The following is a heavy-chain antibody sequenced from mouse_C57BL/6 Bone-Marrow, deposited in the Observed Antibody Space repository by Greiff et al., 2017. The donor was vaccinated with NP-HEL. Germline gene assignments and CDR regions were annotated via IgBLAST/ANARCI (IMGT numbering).Heavy chain of an antibody. J-gene: IGHJ1*03. D-gene: IGHD1-2*01. CDR2: IYPGDGDT. Sequence: QVQLKQSGPELVKPGASVKISCKASGYAFSSSWMNWVKQRPGKGLEWIGRIYPGDGDTNYNGKFKGKATLTADKSSSTAYMQLSSLTSEDSAVYFCARSGGTTAYYWYFDVWGTGTTVTVSS. CDR3: ARSGGTTAYYWYFDV. CDR1: GYAFSSSW. V-gene: IGHV1-82*01.